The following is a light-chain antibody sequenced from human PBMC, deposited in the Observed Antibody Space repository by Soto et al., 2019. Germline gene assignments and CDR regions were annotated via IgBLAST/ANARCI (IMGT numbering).Light chain of an antibody. CDR3: CSYTSSSTLVV. Sequence: QSALTQPPSVSGSPGQSITISCTGTSSDVGGYNYVSWYQQHPGKAPKLMIYEVSNRPSGVANRFSGSKSGNTASLTISGLQAGDEDDDYCCSYTSSSTLVVFGGGTKLTVL. CDR1: SSDVGGYNY. CDR2: EVS. V-gene: IGLV2-14*01. J-gene: IGLJ2*01.